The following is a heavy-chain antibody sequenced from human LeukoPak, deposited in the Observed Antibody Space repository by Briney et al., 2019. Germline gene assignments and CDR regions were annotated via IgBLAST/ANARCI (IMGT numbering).Heavy chain of an antibody. J-gene: IGHJ4*02. Sequence: GGSLRLSCAASGFTFSSYWMSWVRQAPGKGLEWVANIKQDGSEKYYVDSVKGRFTISRDNAKNSLYLQMNSLRAEDTAVYYCANYDYGGENAFDYWGQGTLVTVSS. D-gene: IGHD4-23*01. CDR3: ANYDYGGENAFDY. CDR1: GFTFSSYW. V-gene: IGHV3-7*03. CDR2: IKQDGSEK.